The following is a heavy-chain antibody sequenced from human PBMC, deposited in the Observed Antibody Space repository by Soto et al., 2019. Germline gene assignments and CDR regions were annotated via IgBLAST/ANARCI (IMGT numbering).Heavy chain of an antibody. D-gene: IGHD1-26*01. Sequence: EMQLVESGGRLVQPGGSLRLACEASGFTFSSYAMSWVRQAPGKGLEWVTGISGGGSSSYFADSVKGRFTISRDNSKNTLYLQMDRLSAEDTAVYYCAKDFYGGSYHNGLDVWGQGTTVVVSS. V-gene: IGHV3-23*04. J-gene: IGHJ6*02. CDR2: ISGGGSSS. CDR3: AKDFYGGSYHNGLDV. CDR1: GFTFSSYA.